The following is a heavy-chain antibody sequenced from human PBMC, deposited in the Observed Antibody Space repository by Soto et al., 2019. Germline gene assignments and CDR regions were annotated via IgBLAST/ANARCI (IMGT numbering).Heavy chain of an antibody. CDR2: IYHSGST. CDR1: GGSISSSNW. CDR3: ARGVSQLVRGYYFDY. D-gene: IGHD6-13*01. J-gene: IGHJ4*02. Sequence: SETLSLTCAVSGGSISSSNWWSWVRQPPGKGLEWIGEIYHSGSTNYNPSLKSRVTISVDKSKNQFSLKLSSVTAADTAVYYCARGVSQLVRGYYFDYWGQGTLVTVSS. V-gene: IGHV4-4*02.